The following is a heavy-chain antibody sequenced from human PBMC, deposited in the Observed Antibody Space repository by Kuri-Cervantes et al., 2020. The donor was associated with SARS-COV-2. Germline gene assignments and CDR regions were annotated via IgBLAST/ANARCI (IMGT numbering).Heavy chain of an antibody. CDR2: IYYSGST. J-gene: IGHJ4*02. D-gene: IGHD6-6*01. CDR1: GGSISSYY. Sequence: SETLSLTCTVSGGSISSYYWSWIRQPPGKGLEWIGYIYYSGSTNYNPSLKSRVTISVDTSKNQFSLKLSSVTAADTAVYYCARRLAGIAALAFDCWGQGTLVTVSS. V-gene: IGHV4-59*08. CDR3: ARRLAGIAALAFDC.